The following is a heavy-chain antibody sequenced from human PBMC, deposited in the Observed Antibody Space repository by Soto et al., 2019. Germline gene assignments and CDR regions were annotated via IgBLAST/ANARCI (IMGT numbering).Heavy chain of an antibody. CDR2: ISAYNGNT. D-gene: IGHD3-22*01. V-gene: IGHV1-18*04. J-gene: IGHJ3*02. CDR3: ARAADPYYYDSSGKGGYAFDI. Sequence: WAAVKVSCKASGYTFTSYGISWVRQAPGQGLEWMGWISAYNGNTNYAQKLQGRVTMTTDTSTSTAYMELRSLRSDDTAVYYCARAADPYYYDSSGKGGYAFDIWGQGTMVTVSS. CDR1: GYTFTSYG.